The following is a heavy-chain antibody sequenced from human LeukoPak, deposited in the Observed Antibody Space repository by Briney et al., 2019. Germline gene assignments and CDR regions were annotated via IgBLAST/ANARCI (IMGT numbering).Heavy chain of an antibody. V-gene: IGHV1-58*02. CDR2: IVVGSGNT. CDR1: GFTFTSSA. CDR3: TRDRGYNCFDS. Sequence: SVKVSCKASGFTFTSSAMQWVRQARGQRLEWIGWIVVGSGNTNYAQKFQERVTITRDMSTSTAYMELSSLRSEDTAVYYCTRDRGYNCFDSWGQGTLVTVSS. J-gene: IGHJ5*01. D-gene: IGHD2-15*01.